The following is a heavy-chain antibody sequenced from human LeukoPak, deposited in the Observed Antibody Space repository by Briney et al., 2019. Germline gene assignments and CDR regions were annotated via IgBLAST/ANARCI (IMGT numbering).Heavy chain of an antibody. D-gene: IGHD2-2*01. V-gene: IGHV1-69*01. J-gene: IGHJ4*02. CDR2: IIPIFGTA. Sequence: SVKVSCKASGGTFISYAISWVRQAPGQGLEWMGGIIPIFGTANYAQKFQGRVTITADESTSTAYMELSSLRSEDTAVYYCARDRCSSTSCSIDYWGQGTLVTVSS. CDR3: ARDRCSSTSCSIDY. CDR1: GGTFISYA.